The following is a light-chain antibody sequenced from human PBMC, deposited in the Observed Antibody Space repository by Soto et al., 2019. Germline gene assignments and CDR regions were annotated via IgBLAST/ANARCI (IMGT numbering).Light chain of an antibody. CDR3: QQYGSSVGGT. V-gene: IGKV3-20*01. Sequence: EIVFTQSPGTLSLSPPERSILSCRASQSVGSGYLAWYQQKPGQAPRLLIYDASSRATGIPDRFSGSGSGTDFTLTISRLEPEDFAVYYCQQYGSSVGGTFGGGTKVDIK. CDR2: DAS. J-gene: IGKJ4*01. CDR1: QSVGSGY.